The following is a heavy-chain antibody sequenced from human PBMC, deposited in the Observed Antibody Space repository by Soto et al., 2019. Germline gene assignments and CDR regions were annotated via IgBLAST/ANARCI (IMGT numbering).Heavy chain of an antibody. CDR3: ARGNHRWLQLWYFDL. D-gene: IGHD5-12*01. V-gene: IGHV1-69*12. CDR1: GGTFSSYT. CDR2: IIPIFGTA. Sequence: QVQLVQSGAEVKKPGSSVTVSCKASGGTFSSYTISWVRQAPGQGLEWMGGIIPIFGTANYAQKFQGRVTISEDSSTXTAYMELSSLRSEDTAVYYCARGNHRWLQLWYFDLWGRGTLVTVSS. J-gene: IGHJ2*01.